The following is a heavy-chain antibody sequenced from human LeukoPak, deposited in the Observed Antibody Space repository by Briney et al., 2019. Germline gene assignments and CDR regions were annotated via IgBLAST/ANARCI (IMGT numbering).Heavy chain of an antibody. CDR2: ISGDGDST. CDR1: GFTSDDYA. CDR3: AKDLIEINYGGNSHSSY. J-gene: IGHJ4*02. V-gene: IGHV3-43*02. Sequence: GGSLRLSCAASGFTSDDYAMHWVRQAPGKGLEWVSLISGDGDSTYYADSVKGRFTISRDNSKNSLYLQMNSLRTEDTALYYCAKDLIEINYGGNSHSSYWGQGTLVTVSS. D-gene: IGHD4-23*01.